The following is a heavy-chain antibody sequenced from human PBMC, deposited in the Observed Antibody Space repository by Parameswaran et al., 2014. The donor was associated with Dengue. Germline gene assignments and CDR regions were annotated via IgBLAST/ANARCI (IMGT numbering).Heavy chain of an antibody. J-gene: IGHJ4*02. V-gene: IGHV1-46*01. CDR3: ARDIVVVPAAPSSFDY. CDR2: INPSGGST. D-gene: IGHD2-2*01. Sequence: WVRQAPGQGLEWMGIINPSGGSTSYAQKFQGRVTMTRDTSTSTVYMELGSLRSEDTAVYYCARDIVVVPAAPSSFDYWGQGTLVTVSS.